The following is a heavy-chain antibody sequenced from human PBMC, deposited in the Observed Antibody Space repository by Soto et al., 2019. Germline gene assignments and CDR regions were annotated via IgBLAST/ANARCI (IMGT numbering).Heavy chain of an antibody. J-gene: IGHJ4*02. V-gene: IGHV4-59*01. CDR1: GGSISSYY. Sequence: SETLSLTCTVSGGSISSYYWSWIRQPPGKGLEWIGYIYYSGSTNYNPSLKSRVTISVDTSKNQFSLKLSSVTAADTAVYYCARFARGLGEYYIIDYWGQGTLVTVSS. D-gene: IGHD3-10*01. CDR3: ARFARGLGEYYIIDY. CDR2: IYYSGST.